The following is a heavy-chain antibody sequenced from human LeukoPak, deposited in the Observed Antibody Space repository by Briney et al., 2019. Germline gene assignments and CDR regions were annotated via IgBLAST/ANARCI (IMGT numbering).Heavy chain of an antibody. Sequence: ASVKVSCKASGYTFTSYDINWVRQATGQGLEWMGWMNPNSGNTGYAQKFQGRVTITRNTSISTAYMELSSLRSEDTAVYYCARATEGSYGPHYYYYMDVWGKGTTVTVSS. CDR3: ARATEGSYGPHYYYYMDV. CDR2: MNPNSGNT. CDR1: GYTFTSYD. J-gene: IGHJ6*03. D-gene: IGHD5-18*01. V-gene: IGHV1-8*03.